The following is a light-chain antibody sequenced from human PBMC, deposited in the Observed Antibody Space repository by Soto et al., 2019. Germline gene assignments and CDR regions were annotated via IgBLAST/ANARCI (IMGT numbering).Light chain of an antibody. J-gene: IGLJ2*01. V-gene: IGLV2-14*03. CDR3: SSYTSSSSVV. CDR1: SSDVGGYNY. Sequence: QSALTQPASVSGSPGQSITISCTGTSSDVGGYNYVSWYQQHSGKAPKLMIYDVTNRPSGVSNRFFGSKSGNTASLTISGLQAEDEADYYCSSYTSSSSVVFGGGTQLTVL. CDR2: DVT.